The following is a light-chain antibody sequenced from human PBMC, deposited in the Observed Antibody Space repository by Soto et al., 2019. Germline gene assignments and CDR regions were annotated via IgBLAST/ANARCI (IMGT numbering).Light chain of an antibody. CDR1: QSVLYSSDNKNY. J-gene: IGKJ1*01. CDR3: QQHYYTPPWT. CDR2: WAS. Sequence: DIVMTQSPDSLAVSLGERATINCKSSQSVLYSSDNKNYLSWYQQKPGQPPKLLIYWASTRESGVPDRFSGSGSGTDFTLTISSLQAEDVAVYYCQQHYYTPPWTFGQGTKVEIK. V-gene: IGKV4-1*01.